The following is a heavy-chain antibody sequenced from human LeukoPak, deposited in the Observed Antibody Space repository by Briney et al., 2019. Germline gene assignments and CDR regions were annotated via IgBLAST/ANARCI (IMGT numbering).Heavy chain of an antibody. CDR1: GGSISDYY. Sequence: SETLSLTCTDSGGSISDYYWGWIRQPPGKGLEWIGYIYYSGTTNYNHSLKSRVTISVDTSKNQFSLRLSSVTAADTAVYYCARHPYCSGGSCYLDYWGQGTLVTVSS. V-gene: IGHV4-59*08. J-gene: IGHJ4*02. CDR3: ARHPYCSGGSCYLDY. CDR2: IYYSGTT. D-gene: IGHD2-15*01.